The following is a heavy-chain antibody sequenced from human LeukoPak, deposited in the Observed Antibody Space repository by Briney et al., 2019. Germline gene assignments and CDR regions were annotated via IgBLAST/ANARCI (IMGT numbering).Heavy chain of an antibody. CDR1: SGSISNYD. J-gene: IGHJ4*02. CDR2: IYTSGST. V-gene: IGHV4-4*07. CDR3: ARQAVASFDYFDY. Sequence: SETLSLTCTVSSGSISNYDWSWIRQPAGKGLEWIGRIYTSGSTNYNPSLKSRVTMSVDTSKKQFSLKLSSVTAADTAVYYCARQAVASFDYFDYWGQGTLVTVSS. D-gene: IGHD6-19*01.